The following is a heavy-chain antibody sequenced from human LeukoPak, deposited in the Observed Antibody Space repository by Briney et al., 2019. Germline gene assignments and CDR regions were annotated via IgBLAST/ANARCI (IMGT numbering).Heavy chain of an antibody. V-gene: IGHV4-59*01. Sequence: SETLSLTCTVSGGSMSTYYWTWIRQPPGKGLEWVGYMYYSGSTNYNPSPKSRVTISVDTSNNQLSLKLSSVTAADTAVYYCARGSGNYRGGAFDIWGQGTMVTVSS. CDR1: GGSMSTYY. J-gene: IGHJ3*02. D-gene: IGHD1-26*01. CDR2: MYYSGST. CDR3: ARGSGNYRGGAFDI.